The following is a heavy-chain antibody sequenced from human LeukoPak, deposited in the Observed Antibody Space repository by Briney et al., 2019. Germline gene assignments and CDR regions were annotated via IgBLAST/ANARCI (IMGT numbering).Heavy chain of an antibody. CDR2: ISGSGGST. CDR3: AKARGSYRYCPVY. CDR1: GFTFSSYG. Sequence: GGSLRLSCAASGFTFSSYGMHWVRQAPGKGLEWVSAISGSGGSTYYADSVKGRFTISRDNSKNTLYLQMNSLRAEDTAVYYCAKARGSYRYCPVYWGQGTLVTVSS. J-gene: IGHJ4*02. D-gene: IGHD3-16*02. V-gene: IGHV3-23*01.